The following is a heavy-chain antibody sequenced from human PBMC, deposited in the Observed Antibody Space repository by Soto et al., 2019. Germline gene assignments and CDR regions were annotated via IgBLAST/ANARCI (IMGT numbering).Heavy chain of an antibody. D-gene: IGHD2-15*01. J-gene: IGHJ4*02. CDR3: GKDFSDLPRWFCDS. CDR1: GFTFTDYG. CDR2: IAYDGSNI. Sequence: QVQLVESGGGAVQPGGSLRLSCAVSGFTFTDYGMHWVRQAPGKGLEWVAVIAYDGSNIHYADSVKGRFTISRDNATNTLYLQLNRLRREDTAVYYCGKDFSDLPRWFCDSWGQGTLGTVSS. V-gene: IGHV3-30*18.